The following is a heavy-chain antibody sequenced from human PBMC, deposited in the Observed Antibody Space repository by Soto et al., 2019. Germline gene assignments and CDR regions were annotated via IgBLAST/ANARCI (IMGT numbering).Heavy chain of an antibody. D-gene: IGHD3-3*01. J-gene: IGHJ5*02. V-gene: IGHV1-2*02. CDR1: GYTFTGYY. CDR3: ANDPTIYYFWSSDYMPNWFDP. CDR2: INPNSGGT. Sequence: QVQMVQSGAEVKKPGASVKVSCKASGYTFTGYYMHWVRQAPGQGLEWMGWINPNSGGTNYAQNFQGMVTMTRDTSINTAYMDHSKLRSDDTALDYFANDPTIYYFWSSDYMPNWFDPLGQGTLGTVSS.